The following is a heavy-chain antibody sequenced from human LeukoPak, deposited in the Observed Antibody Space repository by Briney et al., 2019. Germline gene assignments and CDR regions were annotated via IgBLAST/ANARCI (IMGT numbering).Heavy chain of an antibody. D-gene: IGHD2-2*01. CDR2: IYYSGST. J-gene: IGHJ6*02. V-gene: IGHV4-59*08. CDR1: GGSISSYY. Sequence: SGTLSLTCTVSGGSISSYYWNWIRQPPGKGLEWIGYIYYSGSTNYNPSLKSRVTISVDTSKNQFSLKLSSVTAADTAVYYCARQEVVVITAATYYYGMDVWGQGTTVTVSS. CDR3: ARQEVVVITAATYYYGMDV.